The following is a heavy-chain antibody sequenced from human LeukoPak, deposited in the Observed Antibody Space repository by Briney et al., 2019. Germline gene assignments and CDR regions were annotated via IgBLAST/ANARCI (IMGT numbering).Heavy chain of an antibody. V-gene: IGHV1-8*01. D-gene: IGHD3-9*01. CDR1: GYTFTTHD. J-gene: IGHJ4*02. CDR3: ARGLGDYNTDWFPVSGY. CDR2: MNPGNGDT. Sequence: ASVKVSCKASGYTFTTHDLAWVRQATGQGLEWMGWMNPGNGDTAYAQKFQGRVTMTRDTSMSTAYMELNNLGSEDTAIYYCARGLGDYNTDWFPVSGYWGQGTPVTVSS.